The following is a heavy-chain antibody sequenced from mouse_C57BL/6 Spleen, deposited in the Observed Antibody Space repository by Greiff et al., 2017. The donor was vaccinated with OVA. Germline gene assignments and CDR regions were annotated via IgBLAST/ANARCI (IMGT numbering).Heavy chain of an antibody. V-gene: IGHV1-55*01. D-gene: IGHD1-1*01. CDR2: IYPGSGST. CDR1: GYTFTSYW. Sequence: QVQLQQPGAELVKPGASVKMSCKASGYTFTSYWITWVKQRPGQGLEWIGDIYPGSGSTNYNEKFKSKATLTVDTSSSTAYMQLSSLTSEDSAVYYCERFGSSYRNAMDYWGQGTSVTVSS. CDR3: ERFGSSYRNAMDY. J-gene: IGHJ4*01.